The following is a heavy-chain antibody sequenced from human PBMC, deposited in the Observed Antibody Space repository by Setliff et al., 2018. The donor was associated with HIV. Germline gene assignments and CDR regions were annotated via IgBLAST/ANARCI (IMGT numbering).Heavy chain of an antibody. D-gene: IGHD6-19*01. CDR3: ARGRKKTLAVSGTRYFDF. Sequence: PSETLSLPCAVYGGSFSGFYWTFIRQSPGKGLEWIGEVTHSGTTTYDPSLKSRITISVDTSKNQFSLKLTSVTAADMGVYYCARGRKKTLAVSGTRYFDFWGQGTLVTVSS. J-gene: IGHJ4*02. CDR2: VTHSGTT. V-gene: IGHV4-34*01. CDR1: GGSFSGFY.